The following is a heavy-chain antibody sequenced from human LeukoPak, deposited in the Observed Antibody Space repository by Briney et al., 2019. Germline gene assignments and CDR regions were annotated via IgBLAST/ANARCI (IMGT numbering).Heavy chain of an antibody. CDR2: INPSGGST. J-gene: IGHJ3*02. CDR3: ARALHSWLQSHALDI. CDR1: GYTFTSYY. D-gene: IGHD5-24*01. Sequence: GASVKVSCKASGYTFTSYYMHWVRQAPGQGLEWMGIINPSGGSTSYAQKFQGRVTMTRDTSTSTVYMELSSLRSEDTAVYYCARALHSWLQSHALDIWGQGTMVTVSS. V-gene: IGHV1-46*01.